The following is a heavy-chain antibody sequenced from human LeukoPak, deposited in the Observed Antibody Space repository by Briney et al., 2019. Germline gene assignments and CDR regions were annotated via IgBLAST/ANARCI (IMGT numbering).Heavy chain of an antibody. CDR3: ARGPSPLYCSGGSCYGGGYYYGMDV. CDR2: IYYSGST. D-gene: IGHD2-15*01. J-gene: IGHJ6*04. CDR1: GGSISSYY. V-gene: IGHV4-59*01. Sequence: PSETLSPTCTVSGGSISSYYWSWIRQPPGKGLEWIGYIYYSGSTNYNPSLKSRVTISVDTSKNQFSLKLSSVTAADTAVYYCARGPSPLYCSGGSCYGGGYYYGMDVWGKGTTVTVSS.